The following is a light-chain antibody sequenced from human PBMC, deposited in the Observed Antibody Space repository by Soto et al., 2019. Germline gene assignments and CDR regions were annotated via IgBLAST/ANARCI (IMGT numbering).Light chain of an antibody. CDR1: SSNIGAGYD. Sequence: QSVLTQPPSVSGAPGQRVTISCTGSSSNIGAGYDVHWYQQPPGTAPKLLIYGNSNRPSGVPDRFSGSKSGTSASLAITGLQAEDDADYYCQSYYSSLSGYVFGTGTKLTVL. CDR2: GNS. J-gene: IGLJ1*01. CDR3: QSYYSSLSGYV. V-gene: IGLV1-40*01.